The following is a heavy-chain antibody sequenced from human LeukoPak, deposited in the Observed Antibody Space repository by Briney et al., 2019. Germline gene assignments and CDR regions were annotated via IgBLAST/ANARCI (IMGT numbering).Heavy chain of an antibody. CDR2: MNPNSGNT. Sequence: ASVKVSCKASGYTFTSYDINWVRQATGQGLEWMGWMNPNSGNTGYAQKFQGRVTMTRNTSISTAYMELSSLRSEDTAVYYCAREGYGPPHSSSWWSSIYGTVRNNWFDPWGQGTLVTVSS. CDR1: GYTFTSYD. D-gene: IGHD6-13*01. CDR3: AREGYGPPHSSSWWSSIYGTVRNNWFDP. V-gene: IGHV1-8*01. J-gene: IGHJ5*02.